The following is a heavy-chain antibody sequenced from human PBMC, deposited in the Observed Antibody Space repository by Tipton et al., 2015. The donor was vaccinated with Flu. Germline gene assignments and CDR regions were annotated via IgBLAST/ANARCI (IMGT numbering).Heavy chain of an antibody. D-gene: IGHD3-16*02. Sequence: TLSLTCTVSGGSIRRYYWSWIRQPPGKGLEWIGYIYYSGSTNYNPSLKSRVTISVDTSKNQFSLKLSSVTAADTDVYYCARAHGYVWRSYRYYYYMDVWGKGTTFTISS. J-gene: IGHJ6*03. CDR2: IYYSGST. CDR1: GGSIRRYY. V-gene: IGHV4-59*01. CDR3: ARAHGYVWRSYRYYYYMDV.